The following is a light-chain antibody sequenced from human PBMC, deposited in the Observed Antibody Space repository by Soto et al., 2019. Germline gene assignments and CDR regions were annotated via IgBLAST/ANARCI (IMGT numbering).Light chain of an antibody. CDR1: QSISTY. CDR2: ATS. J-gene: IGKJ4*01. CDR3: QQTYSRVLS. Sequence: DIQMTQSPSSLSASAGDRVTITCRASQSISTYLNWLQQKPGKAPEVLISATSTLQSGVQARFSGSGSGTEFTLTISSLQPEDVATYYCQQTYSRVLSFGGGTKVEIK. V-gene: IGKV1-39*01.